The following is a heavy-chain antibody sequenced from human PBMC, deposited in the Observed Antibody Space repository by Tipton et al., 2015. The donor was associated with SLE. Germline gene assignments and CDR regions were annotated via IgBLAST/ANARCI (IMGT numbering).Heavy chain of an antibody. J-gene: IGHJ4*02. CDR2: ISYDGSNK. D-gene: IGHD1-26*01. Sequence: RSLRLSCAASGFTFSSYAMHWVRQAPGKGLEWVAVISYDGSNKYYADSVKGRFTISRDNSKNTLYLQMNSLRAEDTAVYYCARDRYSGSYEGYSDYWGQGTLVTVSS. CDR3: ARDRYSGSYEGYSDY. V-gene: IGHV3-30*04. CDR1: GFTFSSYA.